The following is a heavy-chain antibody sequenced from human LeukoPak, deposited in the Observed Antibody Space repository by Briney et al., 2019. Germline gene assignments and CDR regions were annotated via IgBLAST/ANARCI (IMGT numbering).Heavy chain of an antibody. V-gene: IGHV3-23*01. Sequence: GGSLRLSCAASGFTFSGYAMSWVRQAPGKGLEWVSSISGSDGRTNYAGSVKGRFTISRDNSKNTLYLQMNSLRAEDTAVYYCAKEDFYESSGYPPFDYWGQGTLVTVFS. CDR3: AKEDFYESSGYPPFDY. CDR1: GFTFSGYA. J-gene: IGHJ4*02. CDR2: ISGSDGRT. D-gene: IGHD3-22*01.